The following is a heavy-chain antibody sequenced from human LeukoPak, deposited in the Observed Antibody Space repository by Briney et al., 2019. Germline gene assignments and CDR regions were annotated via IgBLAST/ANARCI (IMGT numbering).Heavy chain of an antibody. CDR3: VRGDGRDY. Sequence: GGSLRLSCAASGFTFSHFTMNWVRQAPGKGLEWVSSINGRSSSIYYTDSVKGRFTISRDNAKNSLYLQMDSLRAEDTAVYYCVRGDGRDYWGQGTLVTFSS. CDR1: GFTFSHFT. CDR2: INGRSSSI. D-gene: IGHD5-24*01. V-gene: IGHV3-21*01. J-gene: IGHJ4*02.